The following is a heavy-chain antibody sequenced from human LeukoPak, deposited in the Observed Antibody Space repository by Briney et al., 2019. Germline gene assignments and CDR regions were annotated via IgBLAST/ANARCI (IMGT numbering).Heavy chain of an antibody. CDR3: ARESSYYSSGWYIIEYYFDY. V-gene: IGHV1-3*01. D-gene: IGHD6-19*01. CDR2: INAGNGNT. Sequence: ASVKVSCKASGYTFTNYALHWVRQAPGQRLEWMGWINAGNGNTKYSQKFQGRVTITRDASASTAYMGLSSLRSEDTAVYYCARESSYYSSGWYIIEYYFDYWGQGTLVTVSS. J-gene: IGHJ4*02. CDR1: GYTFTNYA.